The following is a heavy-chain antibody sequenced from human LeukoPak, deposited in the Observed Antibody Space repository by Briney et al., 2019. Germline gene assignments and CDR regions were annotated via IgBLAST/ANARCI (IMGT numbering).Heavy chain of an antibody. V-gene: IGHV1-69*05. J-gene: IGHJ4*02. D-gene: IGHD5-18*01. CDR1: GYTFTGYY. Sequence: SVKVSCKASGYTFTGYYMHWVRQAPGQGLEWMGGIIPIFGTANYAQKFQGRVTITTDESTSTAYMELSSLRSEDTAVYYCARELVDTAIVDYWGQGTLVTVSS. CDR3: ARELVDTAIVDY. CDR2: IIPIFGTA.